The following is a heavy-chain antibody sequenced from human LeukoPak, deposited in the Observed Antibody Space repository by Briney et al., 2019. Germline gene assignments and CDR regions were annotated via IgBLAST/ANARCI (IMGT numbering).Heavy chain of an antibody. CDR3: ARSRGYSGYDSGWFDP. CDR1: GGSISSYY. D-gene: IGHD5-12*01. J-gene: IGHJ5*02. Sequence: SETLSLTCTVSGGSISSYYWSWIRQPPGKGLEWVGYIYYSGSTNYNPSLKSRVTISVDTSKNQFSLKLSSVTAADTAVYYCARSRGYSGYDSGWFDPWGQGTLVTVSS. CDR2: IYYSGST. V-gene: IGHV4-59*01.